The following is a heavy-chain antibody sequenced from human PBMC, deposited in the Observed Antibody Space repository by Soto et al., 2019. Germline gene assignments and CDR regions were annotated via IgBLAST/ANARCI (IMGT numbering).Heavy chain of an antibody. CDR1: GYTFTSYD. Sequence: ASVKVSCKASGYTFTSYDINCVRQATGQGLEWMGWMNPNSGNTGYAQKFQGRVTMTRNTSISTAYMELSSLRSEDTAVYYCARGDIVLVPAALYYYYGMDVWGQGTTVTVSS. J-gene: IGHJ6*02. D-gene: IGHD2-2*01. CDR3: ARGDIVLVPAALYYYYGMDV. CDR2: MNPNSGNT. V-gene: IGHV1-8*01.